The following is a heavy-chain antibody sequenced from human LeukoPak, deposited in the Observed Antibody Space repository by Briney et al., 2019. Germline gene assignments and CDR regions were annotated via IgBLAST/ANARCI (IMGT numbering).Heavy chain of an antibody. J-gene: IGHJ4*02. CDR3: ARYSSSRWHLDY. CDR1: VDSVSSNSAA. D-gene: IGHD6-13*01. V-gene: IGHV6-1*01. Sequence: SQTHSLTCAISVDSVSSNSAAWNWIRQSPSRGLEWLGRTYYRSKWYNDYAVSVKSRITINPHTSKNQFSLHLNSVTPEDTAVYYCARYSSSRWHLDYWGQGTLVTVTS. CDR2: TYYRSKWYN.